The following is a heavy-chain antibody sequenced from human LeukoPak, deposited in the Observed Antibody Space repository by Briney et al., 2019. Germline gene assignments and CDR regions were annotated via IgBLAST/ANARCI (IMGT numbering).Heavy chain of an antibody. CDR3: AKGGYSYGRTYFDY. CDR2: ISTTSGST. V-gene: IGHV3-23*01. CDR1: GFSFSNYA. D-gene: IGHD5-18*01. J-gene: IGHJ4*02. Sequence: PGGSLRLSCAASGFSFSNYAMSWVRQAPGKGLEWVSAISTTSGSTFYADSVKGRFTISRDNSKNTLYLQMHSLRAEDTAVYYCAKGGYSYGRTYFDYWGRGNLVTVSS.